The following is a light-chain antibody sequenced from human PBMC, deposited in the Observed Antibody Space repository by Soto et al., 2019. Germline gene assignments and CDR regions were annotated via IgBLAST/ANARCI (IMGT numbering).Light chain of an antibody. J-gene: IGKJ4*01. V-gene: IGKV1-5*01. CDR3: QQLNNYPLT. CDR1: QSVSNW. Sequence: DIQMTQSPSTLSASVGERVTITCRASQSVSNWLAWYQQKPGKAPKLLIYDVSSLESGVPSRFSGSGSDTEFTLTISSLQPEDFATYYCQQLNNYPLTFGGGTKVDIK. CDR2: DVS.